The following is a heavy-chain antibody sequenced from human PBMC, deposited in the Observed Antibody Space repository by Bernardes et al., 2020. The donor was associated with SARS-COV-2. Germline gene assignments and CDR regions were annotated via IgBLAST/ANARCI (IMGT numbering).Heavy chain of an antibody. CDR2: INSDGRTT. Sequence: VWSLRLSCAASGFTFTNSWMHWVRQAPGKGLVWVSRINSDGRTTSYADSVKGRFTISRDNAKNTLYLQMNSLRAEDTAVYSCARRVSGDGYYYFDYWGQGTLVTVSS. D-gene: IGHD5-12*01. CDR3: ARRVSGDGYYYFDY. CDR1: GFTFTNSW. V-gene: IGHV3-74*01. J-gene: IGHJ4*02.